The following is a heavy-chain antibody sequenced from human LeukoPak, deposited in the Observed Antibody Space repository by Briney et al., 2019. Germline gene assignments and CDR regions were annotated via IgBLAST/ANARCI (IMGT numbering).Heavy chain of an antibody. CDR3: ARDYSSSWYGNYYYGMDV. V-gene: IGHV1-18*01. J-gene: IGHJ6*02. D-gene: IGHD6-13*01. CDR2: ISAYNGNT. Sequence: ASVKVSCKASGYTFTSYGISWVRQAPGQGLEWMGWISAYNGNTNYAQKLQGRVTMTTDTSTSTAYMELRSLSSVTAADTAVYYCARDYSSSWYGNYYYGMDVWGQGTTVTVSS. CDR1: GYTFTSYG.